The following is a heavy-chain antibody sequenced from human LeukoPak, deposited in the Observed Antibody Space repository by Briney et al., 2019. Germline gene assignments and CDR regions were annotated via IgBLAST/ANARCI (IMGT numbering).Heavy chain of an antibody. CDR2: IIPIFGTA. Sequence: ASVKVSCKASGYTFTSYGISWVRQAPGQGLEWMGGIIPIFGTANYAQKFQGRVTITADESTSTAYMELSSLRSEDTAVYYCAISRAGWVVTYAFDIWGQGTMVTVSS. CDR3: AISRAGWVVTYAFDI. D-gene: IGHD2-21*02. V-gene: IGHV1-69*13. CDR1: GYTFTSYG. J-gene: IGHJ3*02.